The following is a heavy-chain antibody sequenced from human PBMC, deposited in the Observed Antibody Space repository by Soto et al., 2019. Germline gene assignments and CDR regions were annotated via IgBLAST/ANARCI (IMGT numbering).Heavy chain of an antibody. J-gene: IGHJ4*02. D-gene: IGHD3-9*01. Sequence: SETLSLTCTVSGGSISSGGYYWSWIRQHPGKGLEWIGYIYYSGSTYYNPSLKSRVTISVDTSKNQFSLKLSSVTAADTAVYYCARDSDILTGYYSAFDYWGQGTLVTVSS. CDR3: ARDSDILTGYYSAFDY. CDR2: IYYSGST. CDR1: GGSISSGGYY. V-gene: IGHV4-31*03.